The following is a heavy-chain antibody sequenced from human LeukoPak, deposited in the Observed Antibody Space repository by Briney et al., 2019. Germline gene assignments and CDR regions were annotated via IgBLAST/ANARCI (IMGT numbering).Heavy chain of an antibody. V-gene: IGHV3-48*01. Sequence: GGSLRLSSAASGFTFSSYSMNWVRQAPGKGLEWVSYISSSSSTIYYADSVKGRFTIPRDNSKNTLFLQMNRLRAEDTAVYYCAGRRVLDASFDYWGQGTLVTVSS. CDR1: GFTFSSYS. J-gene: IGHJ4*02. CDR2: ISSSSSTI. D-gene: IGHD3-16*01. CDR3: AGRRVLDASFDY.